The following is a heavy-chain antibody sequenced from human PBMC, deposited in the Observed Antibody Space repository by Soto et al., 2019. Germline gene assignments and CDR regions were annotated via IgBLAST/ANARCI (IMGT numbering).Heavy chain of an antibody. J-gene: IGHJ4*02. D-gene: IGHD7-27*01. V-gene: IGHV4-4*02. CDR2: VFHTGNT. Sequence: PSETLSLTCTVSGDSMTRSVWWTWVRQPPGKGLEWIGEVFHTGNTNYNPSLKSRVTMSVDKSTNEFSLKVTSVTAADTAIYYCARSAWVRFDSWGQRALVTVSS. CDR1: GDSMTRSVW. CDR3: ARSAWVRFDS.